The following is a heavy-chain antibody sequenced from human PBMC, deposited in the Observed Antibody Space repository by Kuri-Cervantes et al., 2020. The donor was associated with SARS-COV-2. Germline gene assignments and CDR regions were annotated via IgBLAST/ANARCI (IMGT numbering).Heavy chain of an antibody. D-gene: IGHD6-6*01. Sequence: SETLSLTCTVSGGSISSASYHWNWIRQPAGKRLEWIGRVYVSGTTSYNPSLKSRLTISTDTSRNQFSLRLSSVTAADTAVYYCARLSSIAAPTDYWGQGTLVTVSS. V-gene: IGHV4-61*02. CDR3: ARLSSIAAPTDY. CDR2: VYVSGTT. CDR1: GGSISSASYH. J-gene: IGHJ4*02.